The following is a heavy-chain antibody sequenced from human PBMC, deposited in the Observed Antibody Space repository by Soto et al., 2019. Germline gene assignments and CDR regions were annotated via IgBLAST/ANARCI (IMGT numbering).Heavy chain of an antibody. CDR3: ARSGTTTPPCPKQ. J-gene: IGHJ4*02. CDR1: GFTFSGYS. CDR2: ISEASDYI. V-gene: IGHV3-21*04. D-gene: IGHD1-1*01. Sequence: GGPRRLSCTASGFTFSGYSMNWIRHVPGKGLEWVASISEASDYIFYADSVKGRLTISRENARNSLYLQMSSLRAEDTAVYYCARSGTTTPPCPKQWGQGTLVTVSS.